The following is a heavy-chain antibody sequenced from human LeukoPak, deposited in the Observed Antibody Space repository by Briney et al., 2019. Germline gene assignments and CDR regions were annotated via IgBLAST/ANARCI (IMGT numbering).Heavy chain of an antibody. CDR2: IYSGGST. J-gene: IGHJ4*02. V-gene: IGHV3-66*01. CDR3: ATDLNRRPAAAEYDY. D-gene: IGHD6-13*01. CDR1: GFTFSSYA. Sequence: TGGSLRLSCAASGFTFSSYAMSWVRQAPGKGLEWVSVIYSGGSTYYADSVKGRFTISRDNSKNTLYLQMNSLRAEDTAVYYCATDLNRRPAAAEYDYWGQGTLVTVSS.